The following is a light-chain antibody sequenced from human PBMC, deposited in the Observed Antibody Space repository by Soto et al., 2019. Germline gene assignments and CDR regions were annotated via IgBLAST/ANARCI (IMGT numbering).Light chain of an antibody. Sequence: QSVLTQPASVSGSPGQSITISCTGTSSDVGGYNYVSWYQQHPGKAPKLMIYQVRNRPSGVSNRFSASKSGNTASLTISGLQAEDEADYYCCSCTTSRTQLFGGGTKLTVL. CDR3: CSCTTSRTQL. CDR1: SSDVGGYNY. J-gene: IGLJ2*01. CDR2: QVR. V-gene: IGLV2-14*01.